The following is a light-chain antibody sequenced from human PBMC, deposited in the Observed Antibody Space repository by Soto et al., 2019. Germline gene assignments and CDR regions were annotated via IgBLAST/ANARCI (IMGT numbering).Light chain of an antibody. Sequence: DIQMTQSPSTLSASVGDRVTITCRASQSVNNRLAWYQQKPGKVPKVLIYDASSLTSGVPSRFSGSGSGREFTLTISTLQPDDFGTYFCQQSYNIPPTFGQGTKVEI. CDR2: DAS. CDR3: QQSYNIPPT. J-gene: IGKJ1*01. V-gene: IGKV1-5*01. CDR1: QSVNNR.